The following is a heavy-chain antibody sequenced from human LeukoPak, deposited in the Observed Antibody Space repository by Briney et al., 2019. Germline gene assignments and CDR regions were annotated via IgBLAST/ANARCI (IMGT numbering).Heavy chain of an antibody. J-gene: IGHJ3*02. D-gene: IGHD2-15*01. V-gene: IGHV4-39*07. CDR1: GGSISSSSYY. CDR3: ARESVVVVAATGIDAFDI. Sequence: SETLSLTCAVSGGSISSSSYYWGWIRQPPGKGLEWIGSIYYSGSTYYNPSLKSRVTISVDTSKNQFSLKLSSVTAADTAVYYCARESVVVVAATGIDAFDIWGQGTMVTVSS. CDR2: IYYSGST.